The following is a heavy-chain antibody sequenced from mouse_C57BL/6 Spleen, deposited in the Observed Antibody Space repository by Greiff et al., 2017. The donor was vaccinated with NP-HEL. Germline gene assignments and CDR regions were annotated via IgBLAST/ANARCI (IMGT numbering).Heavy chain of an antibody. D-gene: IGHD2-14*01. CDR2: ISDGGSYT. Sequence: EVKLVESGGGLVKPGGSLKLSCAASGFTFSSYAMSWVRQTPEKRLEWVATISDGGSYTYSPDNVKGRFTISRDNAKNNLYLQMSHLKSEDTAMYYCARDRVLLAYWGQGTLVTVSA. CDR3: ARDRVLLAY. J-gene: IGHJ3*01. CDR1: GFTFSSYA. V-gene: IGHV5-4*01.